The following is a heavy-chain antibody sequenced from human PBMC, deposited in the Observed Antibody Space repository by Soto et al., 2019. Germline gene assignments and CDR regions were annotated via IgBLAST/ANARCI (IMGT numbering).Heavy chain of an antibody. CDR3: ARIRPTVTTRDDAFDI. Sequence: QVQLVQSGAEVKKPGSSVKVSCKASGGTFSSYAISWVRQAPGQGLEWVGGIIPIFGTANYAQKFQGRVTITADESTSTAYMELSSLRSEDTAVYYCARIRPTVTTRDDAFDIWGQGTMVTVSS. V-gene: IGHV1-69*01. CDR2: IIPIFGTA. J-gene: IGHJ3*02. CDR1: GGTFSSYA. D-gene: IGHD4-17*01.